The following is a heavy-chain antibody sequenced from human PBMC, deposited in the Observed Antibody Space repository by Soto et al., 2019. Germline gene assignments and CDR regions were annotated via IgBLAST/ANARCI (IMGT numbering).Heavy chain of an antibody. Sequence: QVQLVESGGGVVQPGRSLRLSCAASGFTFNNYGMHWVRQAPGKGLEWVALTSHDGSNKYYADSVKGRFTISRDNSKNTLYLQMNSLRDEDTAVYYCARDLPGWVPSPANSRYWGQGTLVTVSS. J-gene: IGHJ4*02. V-gene: IGHV3-30*03. CDR3: ARDLPGWVPSPANSRY. CDR1: GFTFNNYG. CDR2: TSHDGSNK. D-gene: IGHD1-1*01.